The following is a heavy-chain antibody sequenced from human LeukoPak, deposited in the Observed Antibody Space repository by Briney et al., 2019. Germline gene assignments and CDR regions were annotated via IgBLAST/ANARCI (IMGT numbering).Heavy chain of an antibody. CDR1: GFTFSNYW. V-gene: IGHV3-7*03. J-gene: IGHJ4*02. CDR3: ARGSLHY. Sequence: GGSLRLSCTASGFTFSNYWMSWVRQAPGKGLEWVANIKQDGSEKYYVDSVKGRFTISRDDAKNSLYLQMNSLRAEDTAVYYCARGSLHYWGQGTLVTVSS. CDR2: IKQDGSEK.